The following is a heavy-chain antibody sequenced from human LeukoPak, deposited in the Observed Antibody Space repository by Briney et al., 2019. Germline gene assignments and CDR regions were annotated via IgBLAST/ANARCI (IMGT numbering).Heavy chain of an antibody. CDR2: IYYSGST. V-gene: IGHV4-30-4*01. CDR3: ARVGDIVVVPAASFLDC. J-gene: IGHJ4*02. D-gene: IGHD2-2*01. CDR1: GGSISSGDYY. Sequence: PSQTLSLTCTVSGGSISSGDYYWSWIRQPPGKGLEWIGYIYYSGSTYYNPSLKSRVTISVDTSKNQFSLKLSSVTAADTAVYYCARVGDIVVVPAASFLDCWGQGTLVTVSS.